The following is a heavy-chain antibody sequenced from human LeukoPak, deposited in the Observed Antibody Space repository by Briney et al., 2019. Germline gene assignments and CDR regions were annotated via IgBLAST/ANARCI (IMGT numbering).Heavy chain of an antibody. V-gene: IGHV3-20*04. CDR3: ARGGVGATLYYFDY. J-gene: IGHJ4*01. CDR2: INWNGGSI. Sequence: GGSLRLSCAASGFTFSGYSMSWVRQAPGKGLEWVSAINWNGGSIGYADSVKGRFTVSRDNAKNSLYLQMNSLRAEDTALYYCARGGVGATLYYFDYWGHGSLVTVSS. CDR1: GFTFSGYS. D-gene: IGHD1-26*01.